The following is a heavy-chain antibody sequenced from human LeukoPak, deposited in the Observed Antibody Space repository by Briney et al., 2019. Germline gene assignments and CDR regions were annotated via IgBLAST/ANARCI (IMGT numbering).Heavy chain of an antibody. D-gene: IGHD2-2*02. V-gene: IGHV3-7*01. CDR1: GFTFSSYW. J-gene: IGHJ4*02. CDR3: ARDFFFDIVVVPAAIAGVDY. Sequence: GGSLRLSCAASGFTFSSYWMSWVRQAPGKGLEWVANIKQDGSEKYYVDSVKGRFTISRDNAKNSLYLQMNSLRAEDTAVYYCARDFFFDIVVVPAAIAGVDYWGQGTLVTVSS. CDR2: IKQDGSEK.